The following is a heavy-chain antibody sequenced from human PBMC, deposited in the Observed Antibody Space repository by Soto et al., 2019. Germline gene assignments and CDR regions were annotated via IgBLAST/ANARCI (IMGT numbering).Heavy chain of an antibody. V-gene: IGHV4-59*01. CDR1: GGSISSYY. CDR3: ARDRSLDY. CDR2: IYYSGST. Sequence: SETLSLTCTVAGGSISSYYWSWIRQPPGKGLEWIGYIYYSGSTNYNPSLKSRVTISVDTSKNQFSLKLSSVTAADTAVYYCARDRSLDYWGQGTLVTVSS. J-gene: IGHJ4*02.